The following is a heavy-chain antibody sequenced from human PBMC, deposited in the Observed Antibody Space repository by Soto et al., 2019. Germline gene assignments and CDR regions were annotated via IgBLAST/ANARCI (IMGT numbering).Heavy chain of an antibody. D-gene: IGHD6-19*01. CDR3: TIASAEAGGSRDFLPNEF. V-gene: IGHV1-2*02. Sequence: QVQLVQSGAEVKKPGASVKVSCKTSGYTFTDYYMHWVRQAPGQGLEWMGWINPNSGATTYAQKFQGRVAMTRDTSDSTVYMELSSLRSDDTAVYYCTIASAEAGGSRDFLPNEFWGQGTLVTVSS. J-gene: IGHJ4*02. CDR1: GYTFTDYY. CDR2: INPNSGAT.